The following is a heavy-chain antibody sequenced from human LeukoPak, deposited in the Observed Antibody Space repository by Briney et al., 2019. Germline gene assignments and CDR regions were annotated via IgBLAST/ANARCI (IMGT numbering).Heavy chain of an antibody. D-gene: IGHD4-11*01. Sequence: GGSLRLSCAASGFTFSSYSMNWVRQAPGKGLEWVSSITSSSSYIYYADSVKGRFTISRDNAKNSLYLQMNSLRAEDTAVYYCARDDYSNFGAYWGQGTLVTVSS. V-gene: IGHV3-21*01. CDR3: ARDDYSNFGAY. J-gene: IGHJ4*02. CDR2: ITSSSSYI. CDR1: GFTFSSYS.